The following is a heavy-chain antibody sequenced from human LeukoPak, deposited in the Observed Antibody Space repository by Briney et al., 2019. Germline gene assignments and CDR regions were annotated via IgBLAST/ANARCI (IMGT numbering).Heavy chain of an antibody. J-gene: IGHJ4*02. V-gene: IGHV3-9*01. CDR1: GFTFDDYA. CDR2: ISWNSGSI. Sequence: GGSLRLSCAASGFTFDDYAMHWVRQAPGKGLEWVSGISWNSGSIGYADSVKGRFTISRDNVKNSLYLQMNSLRAEDTALYYCAKDIVRGSSAPADWGQGTLVTVSS. D-gene: IGHD6-19*01. CDR3: AKDIVRGSSAPAD.